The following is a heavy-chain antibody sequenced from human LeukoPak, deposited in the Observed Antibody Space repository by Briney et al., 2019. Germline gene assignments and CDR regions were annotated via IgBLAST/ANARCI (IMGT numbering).Heavy chain of an antibody. CDR3: AKDSVDTEMRGDY. CDR2: ISSSGSTI. CDR1: GFTFSDYY. J-gene: IGHJ4*02. D-gene: IGHD5-18*01. V-gene: IGHV3-11*01. Sequence: GGSLRLSCAASGFTFSDYYMSWIRQAPGKGLEWVSYISSSGSTIYYADSVKGRFTISRDNSKNTLYLQMNSLRAEDTAVYYCAKDSVDTEMRGDYWGQGTLVTVSS.